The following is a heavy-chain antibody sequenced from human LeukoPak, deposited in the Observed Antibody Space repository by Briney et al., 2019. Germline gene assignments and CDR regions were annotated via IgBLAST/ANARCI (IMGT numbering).Heavy chain of an antibody. Sequence: PGGSLRLSCAASGFTFSSYAMSWVRQAPGKGLEWVSGISGSGGSTLYADSVKGRFTTSRDNSKKTVYLQMNSLRAEDTAVYYCAKDRVAHFFYWYFDLWGRGTLVTVSS. D-gene: IGHD5-12*01. CDR1: GFTFSSYA. V-gene: IGHV3-23*01. CDR2: ISGSGGST. J-gene: IGHJ2*01. CDR3: AKDRVAHFFYWYFDL.